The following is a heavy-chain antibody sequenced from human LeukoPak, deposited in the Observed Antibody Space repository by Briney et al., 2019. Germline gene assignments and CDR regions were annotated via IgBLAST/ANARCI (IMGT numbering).Heavy chain of an antibody. D-gene: IGHD3-16*01. J-gene: IGHJ5*02. CDR3: ARGGAGWFDP. V-gene: IGHV1-8*01. Sequence: GASVKVSCKASGYTFTTYDINWVRQASGQGLEWMGWMDPNSGNTGYLQNFQGRVTMTTDTSTSTAYMELRSLRSDDTAVYYCARGGAGWFDPWGQGTLVTVSS. CDR2: MDPNSGNT. CDR1: GYTFTTYD.